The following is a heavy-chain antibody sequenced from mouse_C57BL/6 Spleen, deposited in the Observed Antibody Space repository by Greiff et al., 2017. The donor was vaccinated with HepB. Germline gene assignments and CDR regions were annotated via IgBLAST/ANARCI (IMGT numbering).Heavy chain of an antibody. D-gene: IGHD3-2*02. Sequence: VKLVESGAELVRPGASVTLSCKASGYTFTDYEMHWVKQTPVHGLEWIGAIDPETGGTAYNQKFKGKAILTADKSSSTAYMELRSLTSEDSAVYYCTRSGSSGYGAYWGQGTLVTVSA. J-gene: IGHJ3*01. CDR2: IDPETGGT. CDR3: TRSGSSGYGAY. CDR1: GYTFTDYE. V-gene: IGHV1-15*01.